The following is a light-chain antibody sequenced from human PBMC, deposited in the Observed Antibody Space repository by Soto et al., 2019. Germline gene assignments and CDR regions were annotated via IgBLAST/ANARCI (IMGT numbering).Light chain of an antibody. CDR1: SSDVGGYNY. CDR3: SSYAGTSNP. Sequence: QSALTQPPSASGSPGQSVTISCTGTSSDVGGYNYVSWYQQYPGKAPKLIIYEVTKRPSGVPDRFSGSKSDNTASLTVSGLQAEDEADYYCSSYAGTSNPFGGGTKLTVL. J-gene: IGLJ2*01. V-gene: IGLV2-8*01. CDR2: EVT.